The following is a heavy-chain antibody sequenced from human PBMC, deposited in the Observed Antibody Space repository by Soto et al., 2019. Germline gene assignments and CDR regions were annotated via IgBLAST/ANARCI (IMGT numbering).Heavy chain of an antibody. J-gene: IGHJ6*02. Sequence: ASVKVSCKASGYPFTSYYMHWLRQAPGQGLEWMGVLNPTGGSTTYAQNFQGRVTMTRDTSTSTVYVELSSLRSGDTAVYYCARRHHYDILTGYYPHAYYYYGMDVWGQGTTVTVSS. D-gene: IGHD3-9*01. CDR1: GYPFTSYY. V-gene: IGHV1-46*01. CDR3: ARRHHYDILTGYYPHAYYYYGMDV. CDR2: LNPTGGST.